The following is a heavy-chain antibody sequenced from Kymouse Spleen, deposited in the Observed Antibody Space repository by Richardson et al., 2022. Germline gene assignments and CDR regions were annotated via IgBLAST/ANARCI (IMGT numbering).Heavy chain of an antibody. CDR2: IYSCGST. V-gene: IGHV3-66*03. CDR3: ARLPITGTTDYYYGMDV. J-gene: IGHJ6*02. CDR1: GFTVSSNY. D-gene: IGHD1-7*01. Sequence: EVQLVESGGGLIQPGGSLRLSCAASGFTVSSNYMSWVRQAPGKGLEWVSVIYSCGSTYYADSVKGRFTISRDNSKNTLYLQMNSLRAEDTAVYYCARLPITGTTDYYYGMDVWGQGTTVTVSS.